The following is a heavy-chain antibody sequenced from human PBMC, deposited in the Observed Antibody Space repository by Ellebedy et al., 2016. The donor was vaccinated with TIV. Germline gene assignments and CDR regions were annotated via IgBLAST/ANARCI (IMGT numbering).Heavy chain of an antibody. J-gene: IGHJ3*02. Sequence: MPSETLSLTCTVSGGSISSSSYYWGWIRLPPGKGLEWIGNIYYRGSTYYNPSLQSRVTISVDTSKNQFSLRLNSIPAANTAVYYCARFVRATKAFDIWGQGTMVTGSS. D-gene: IGHD5-12*01. CDR1: GGSISSSSYY. CDR2: IYYRGST. V-gene: IGHV4-39*07. CDR3: ARFVRATKAFDI.